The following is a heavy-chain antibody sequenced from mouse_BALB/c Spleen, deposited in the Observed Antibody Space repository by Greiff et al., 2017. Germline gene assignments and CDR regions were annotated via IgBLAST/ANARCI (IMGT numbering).Heavy chain of an antibody. J-gene: IGHJ2*01. D-gene: IGHD2-1*01. CDR2: INPYNDGT. Sequence: EVKLMESGPELVKPGDSVKMSCKASGYTFTSYVMHWVKQKPGQGLEWIGYINPYNDGTKYNEKFKGKATLTSDKSSSTAYMELSSLTSEDSAVYYCARAYGNYFDYWGQGTTLTVSS. V-gene: IGHV1-14*01. CDR3: ARAYGNYFDY. CDR1: GYTFTSYV.